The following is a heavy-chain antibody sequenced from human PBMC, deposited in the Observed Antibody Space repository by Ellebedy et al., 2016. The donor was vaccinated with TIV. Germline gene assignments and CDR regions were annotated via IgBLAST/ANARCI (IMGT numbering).Heavy chain of an antibody. CDR1: GYTFTGHY. CDR3: ARDGGMGPPGEKDY. V-gene: IGHV1-2*02. CDR2: INPNSGGT. J-gene: IGHJ4*02. D-gene: IGHD1-26*01. Sequence: AASVKVSCKASGYTFTGHYMHWVRPAPGQGLEWMGWINPNSGGTNYAQKFQGRVTMTRDTSISTAYMEMSRLRSDDTAVYSCARDGGMGPPGEKDYWGQGTLVTVSS.